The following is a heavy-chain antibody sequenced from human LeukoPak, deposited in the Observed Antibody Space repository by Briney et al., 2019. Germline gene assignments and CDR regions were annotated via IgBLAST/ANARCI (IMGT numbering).Heavy chain of an antibody. Sequence: GGSLRLSCAASGFTFSSYGMSWVRQAPGKGLEWVSAISGSGGSTYYADSVKGRFTISRDNSKNTLYPQMNSLRAEDTAVYYCAKGRIAAAGIFRAPQYYFDYWGQGTLVTVSS. J-gene: IGHJ4*02. CDR3: AKGRIAAAGIFRAPQYYFDY. CDR1: GFTFSSYG. V-gene: IGHV3-23*01. D-gene: IGHD6-13*01. CDR2: ISGSGGST.